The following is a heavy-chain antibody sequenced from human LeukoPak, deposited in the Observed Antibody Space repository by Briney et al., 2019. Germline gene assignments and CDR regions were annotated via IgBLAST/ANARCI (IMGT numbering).Heavy chain of an antibody. CDR3: ARDSSGWYHWFDP. Sequence: GGSLRLSCAASGFTFSSYSMNWVRQAPGKGLEWVSSISSSSSYIYYADSVKGRFTISRDNAENSLYLQMNSLRAEDTAVYYCARDSSGWYHWFDPWGQGTLVTVSS. CDR1: GFTFSSYS. V-gene: IGHV3-21*01. J-gene: IGHJ5*02. D-gene: IGHD6-19*01. CDR2: ISSSSSYI.